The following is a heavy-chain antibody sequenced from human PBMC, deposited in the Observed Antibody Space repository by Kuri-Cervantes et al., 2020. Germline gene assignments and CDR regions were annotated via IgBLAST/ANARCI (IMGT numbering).Heavy chain of an antibody. CDR3: AKWLRGGFYVCDH. V-gene: IGHV3-66*01. CDR2: IDSSHGP. Sequence: GESLKISCAASGFTFRSYWMHWVRQAPGKGLEWVALIDSSHGPYYADAVRGRFSISRDNSRNMVSLQMNSLTAEDTATYYCAKWLRGGFYVCDHWGQGTPVTVSS. CDR1: GFTFRSYW. J-gene: IGHJ5*02. D-gene: IGHD5-24*01.